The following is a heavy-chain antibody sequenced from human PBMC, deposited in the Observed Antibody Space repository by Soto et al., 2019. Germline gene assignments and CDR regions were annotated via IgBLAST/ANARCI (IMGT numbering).Heavy chain of an antibody. J-gene: IGHJ4*02. D-gene: IGHD3-22*01. CDR1: GFTFSSYA. V-gene: IGHV3-30-3*01. Sequence: XGSLRLSCAASGFTFSSYAMHWVRQAPGKGLEWVAVISYDGSNKYYADSVKGRFTISRDNSKNTLYLQMDSLRAEDTAVYYCASLPRDYYDSSLDYWSQGTLVTVSS. CDR2: ISYDGSNK. CDR3: ASLPRDYYDSSLDY.